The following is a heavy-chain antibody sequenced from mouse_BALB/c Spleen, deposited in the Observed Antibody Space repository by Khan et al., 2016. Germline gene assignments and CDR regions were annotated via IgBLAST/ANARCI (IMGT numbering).Heavy chain of an antibody. CDR1: GYSLSTSGMG. Sequence: QVTLKESGPGILQPSQTLSLTCSFSGYSLSTSGMGVGWIRQPSGKGLEWLAHIWWDDDKRYNPALKSRLTIHKDTSSNQVFLKIASVDTADTATYYCARIEGGRAMDYWGQGTSVTVSS. J-gene: IGHJ4*01. D-gene: IGHD3-3*01. V-gene: IGHV8-8*01. CDR2: IWWDDDK. CDR3: ARIEGGRAMDY.